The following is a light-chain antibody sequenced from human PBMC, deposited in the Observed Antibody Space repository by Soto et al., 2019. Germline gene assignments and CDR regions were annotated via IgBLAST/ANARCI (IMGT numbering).Light chain of an antibody. CDR2: DTS. Sequence: EVVMTQSPATLSVSPGDRATLSCRASQSVHNNLAWYQQKPGQAPRLLIFDTSTRATVIPIRLTGGGSGTEFTLTISSLQSEESAVYYCQQYEIWPLTFGGGTKVELK. J-gene: IGKJ4*01. CDR3: QQYEIWPLT. V-gene: IGKV3-15*01. CDR1: QSVHNN.